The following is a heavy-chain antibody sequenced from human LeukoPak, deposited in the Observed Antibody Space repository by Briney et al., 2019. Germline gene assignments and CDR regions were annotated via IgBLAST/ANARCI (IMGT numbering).Heavy chain of an antibody. J-gene: IGHJ6*03. CDR1: GVSISSNY. D-gene: IGHD2-15*01. CDR2: IYYSGST. Sequence: SETLSLTCTVSGVSISSNYWSWIRQPPGKGLEWIGYIYYSGSTMYNPSLKSRVTMSVDTSNNHFSLRLNSVTAADTAVYYCARWYCSGDTCYHLDVWGKGATVTVSS. CDR3: ARWYCSGDTCYHLDV. V-gene: IGHV4-59*01.